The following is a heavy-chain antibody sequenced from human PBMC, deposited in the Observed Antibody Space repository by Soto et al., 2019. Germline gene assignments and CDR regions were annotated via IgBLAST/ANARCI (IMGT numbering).Heavy chain of an antibody. Sequence: GGSLRLSCAASGFTFSNAWMSWVRQAPGKGLEWVGRIKSKTDGGTTDYAAPVKGRFTISRDDSKNTLYLQMNSLKTEDTAVYYCTSHRGLLVYYYYYMDVWGKGTTVTVSS. D-gene: IGHD3-10*01. J-gene: IGHJ6*03. V-gene: IGHV3-15*01. CDR3: TSHRGLLVYYYYYMDV. CDR1: GFTFSNAW. CDR2: IKSKTDGGTT.